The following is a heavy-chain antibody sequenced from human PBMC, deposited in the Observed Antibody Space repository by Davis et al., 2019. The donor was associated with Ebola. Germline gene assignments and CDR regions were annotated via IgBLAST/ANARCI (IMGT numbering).Heavy chain of an antibody. J-gene: IGHJ4*02. Sequence: MPSETLSLTCAVYGGSFSGYYWSWIRQPPGKGLEWIGEINHSGSTNYNPSLKSRVTISVDTSKNQFSLKLSPVTAADTAVYYCARRFSSPYFDPWGQGIMVTVSS. V-gene: IGHV4-34*01. CDR3: ARRFSSPYFDP. D-gene: IGHD6-13*01. CDR1: GGSFSGYY. CDR2: INHSGST.